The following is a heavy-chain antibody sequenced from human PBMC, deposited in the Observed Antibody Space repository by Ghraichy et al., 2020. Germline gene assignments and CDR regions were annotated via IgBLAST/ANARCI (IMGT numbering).Heavy chain of an antibody. V-gene: IGHV4-59*01. D-gene: IGHD3-22*01. CDR1: GGSISDYY. CDR3: ARGRRYYHISGPTVDWFDP. Sequence: VSGGSISDYYWSWIRQPPGKGLEWIGHFYYSGSTRYYNPSLRSRVTMSIDTSESQFTLKLTSVTAADTAVYYCARGRRYYHISGPTVDWFDPWGQGTLVTVSS. J-gene: IGHJ5*02. CDR2: FYYSGST.